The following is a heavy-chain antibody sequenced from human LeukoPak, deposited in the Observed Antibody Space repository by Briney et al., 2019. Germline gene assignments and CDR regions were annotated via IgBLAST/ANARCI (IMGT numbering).Heavy chain of an antibody. CDR1: GGSITSYY. J-gene: IGHJ4*02. Sequence: PSETLSLTCTVSGGSITSYYWSWIRQPPGKGLEWIAFIYYSGITNYNPPLKSRVAMSQDTSKNQFSLKLNSVTAADTAVYYCAISSVNRGFFDYWGQGTLVTVSS. V-gene: IGHV4-59*08. CDR3: AISSVNRGFFDY. CDR2: IYYSGIT.